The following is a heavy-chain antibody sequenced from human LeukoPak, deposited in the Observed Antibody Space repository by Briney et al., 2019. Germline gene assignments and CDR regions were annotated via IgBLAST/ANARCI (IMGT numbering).Heavy chain of an antibody. CDR1: GFTVSNNY. CDR3: ARSQEQQLSRMFDY. CDR2: IYSDGST. V-gene: IGHV3-66*01. Sequence: GGSLRLSCAVSGFTVSNNYVTWVRQAPGKGLEWVSVIYSDGSTYYADSVKGRFTIFRDNSKNTVFLHMNRLRAEDTAVYYCARSQEQQLSRMFDYWGQGTLVTVSS. D-gene: IGHD6-13*01. J-gene: IGHJ4*02.